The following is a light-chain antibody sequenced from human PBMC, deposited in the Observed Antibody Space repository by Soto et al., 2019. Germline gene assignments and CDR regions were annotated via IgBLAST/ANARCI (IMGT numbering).Light chain of an antibody. V-gene: IGKV2-28*01. CDR2: LGS. J-gene: IGKJ5*01. Sequence: DIVMTQSPLSLPVTPGEPASISCRSSQSLLHSNGYNYLDWYLQKSGQSPQLLIYLGSTRASGVPDRFNGSGSGTDFTLKIRRVEAEDVGVYYCMQSTQLPPTFGQGTRLENK. CDR1: QSLLHSNGYNY. CDR3: MQSTQLPPT.